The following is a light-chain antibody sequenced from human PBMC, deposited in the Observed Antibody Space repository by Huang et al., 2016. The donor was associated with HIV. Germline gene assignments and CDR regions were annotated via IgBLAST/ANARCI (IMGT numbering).Light chain of an antibody. CDR3: QQYGTSPYT. CDR1: QSLSSCY. J-gene: IGKJ2*01. V-gene: IGKV3-20*01. Sequence: EVVLTQSPDTLSSSPGERVTVSCRASQSLSSCYIAWYQQRPGQAPRLLIYGASTRATDIPDRFSGSGSGTDFTLTINGLEPADFAMYYCQQYGTSPYTFGQGTNLEI. CDR2: GAS.